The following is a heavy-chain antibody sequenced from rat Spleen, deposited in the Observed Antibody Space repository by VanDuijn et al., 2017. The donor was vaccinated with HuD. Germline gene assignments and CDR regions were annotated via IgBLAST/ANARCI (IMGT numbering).Heavy chain of an antibody. CDR2: VTNTGTRT. J-gene: IGHJ4*01. CDR3: GTDYFGGYVMDA. CDR1: GFTFNNYW. V-gene: IGHV5-31*01. Sequence: EVQLVESGGGLVQPGRSLKLSCVASGFTFNNYWMTWIRQAPGKGLEWIASVTNTGTRTYYPDSVKGRFTISRDNAKSTLYLQMNSLRSEDTATYYCGTDYFGGYVMDAWGQGVSVTVSS. D-gene: IGHD1-11*01.